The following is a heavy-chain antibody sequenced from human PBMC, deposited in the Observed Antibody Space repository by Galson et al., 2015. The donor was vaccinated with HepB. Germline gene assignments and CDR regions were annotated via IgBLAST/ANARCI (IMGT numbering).Heavy chain of an antibody. CDR3: AKGYGLFDL. Sequence: SLRLSCAASGFTFSDYYMSWIRQAPGKGLEWVSYISSSSTYTNYAESVKGRFTISRDNSKNTLSFQMNSLRAEDTAVYYCAKGYGLFDLWGQGTLVTVSS. CDR2: ISSSSTYT. V-gene: IGHV3-11*05. CDR1: GFTFSDYY. D-gene: IGHD4-17*01. J-gene: IGHJ5*02.